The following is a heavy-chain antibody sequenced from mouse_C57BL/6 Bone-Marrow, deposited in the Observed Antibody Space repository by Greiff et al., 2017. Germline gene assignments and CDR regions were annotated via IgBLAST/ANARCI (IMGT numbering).Heavy chain of an antibody. V-gene: IGHV1-74*01. J-gene: IGHJ4*01. D-gene: IGHD3-3*01. Sequence: QVHVKQPGAELVKPGASVKVSCKASGYTFTSYWMHWVKQRPGQGLEWIGRIHPSDSDTNYNQKFKGKATLTVDKSSSTAYMQLSSLTSEDSAVYYCAILRGPDYYAMDYWGQGTSVTVSS. CDR2: IHPSDSDT. CDR3: AILRGPDYYAMDY. CDR1: GYTFTSYW.